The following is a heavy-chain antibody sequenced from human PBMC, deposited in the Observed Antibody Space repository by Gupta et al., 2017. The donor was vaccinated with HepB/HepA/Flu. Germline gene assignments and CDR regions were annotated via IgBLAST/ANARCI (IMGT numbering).Heavy chain of an antibody. Sequence: QVQLQESGPGLVKPSETLSLTCTVSGGSMSSYYWSWIRQSPGKGLEWIGYIYYSGTPNDNPSLKSRVTISADASKNQFSLKLSSVTAADTAVYYGARYGSGTYDYWGQGTLVTVSS. J-gene: IGHJ4*02. CDR3: ARYGSGTYDY. V-gene: IGHV4-59*01. CDR2: IYYSGTP. CDR1: GGSMSSYY. D-gene: IGHD3-10*01.